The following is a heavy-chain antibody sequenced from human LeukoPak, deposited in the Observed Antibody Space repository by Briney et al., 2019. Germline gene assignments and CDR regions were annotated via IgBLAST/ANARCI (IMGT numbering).Heavy chain of an antibody. Sequence: SETLSLTCTVSGASISSSSYYWGWIRQPPGKGLEWIGSIYYGGSTYYNPSLKSRVTISVDTSKNQFSLKLSSVTAADTAVYYCAIGAYGTTIADYWGQGTLVTVSA. D-gene: IGHD5-12*01. J-gene: IGHJ4*02. V-gene: IGHV4-39*07. CDR2: IYYGGST. CDR1: GASISSSSYY. CDR3: AIGAYGTTIADY.